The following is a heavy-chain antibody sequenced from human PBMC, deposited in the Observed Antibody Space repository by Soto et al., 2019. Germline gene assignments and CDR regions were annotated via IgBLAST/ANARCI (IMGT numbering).Heavy chain of an antibody. CDR3: VKDHRILGRPDFEL. D-gene: IGHD2-15*01. V-gene: IGHV3-23*01. CDR1: GFTFSIDA. Sequence: EEQLLESGGGLIQPGGSLRRACGASGFTFSIDAMTWLPQAPGTGLEWVSSISFSDGGTYYADSVKGRLTISRDNSTNTLFPQLNSLRVEHTAVYYCVKDHRILGRPDFELWGRGNRVTVPS. CDR2: ISFSDGGT. J-gene: IGHJ2*01.